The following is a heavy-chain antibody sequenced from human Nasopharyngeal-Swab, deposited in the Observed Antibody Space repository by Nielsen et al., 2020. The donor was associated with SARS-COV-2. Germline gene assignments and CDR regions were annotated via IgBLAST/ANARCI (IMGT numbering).Heavy chain of an antibody. CDR2: IYYTGST. CDR3: ARDLGGGYCTTTNCPGS. Sequence: LRLSCTVSGGSISSGDYYWSWIRQPPGKGLEWIGYIYYTGSTYYNPSLKSRVTISVDTSKNQFSLKLSSVTAADTAVYYCARDLGGGYCTTTNCPGSWGQGTLVTVSS. CDR1: GGSISSGDYY. V-gene: IGHV4-30-4*01. J-gene: IGHJ1*01. D-gene: IGHD2-2*01.